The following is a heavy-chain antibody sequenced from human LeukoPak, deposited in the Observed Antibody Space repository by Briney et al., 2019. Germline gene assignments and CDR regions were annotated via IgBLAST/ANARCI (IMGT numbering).Heavy chain of an antibody. Sequence: GGSLRLSWAASGFTFSSYGMHWFRQAPAKGLEWVAVIPYDGSDKYYADSVKGRFTISRDNSMNTLYLEMNSLRAEDTAVYYCARERERFLNLWGQGTLVTVSS. V-gene: IGHV3-30*03. CDR1: GFTFSSYG. D-gene: IGHD3-3*01. CDR3: ARERERFLNL. J-gene: IGHJ5*02. CDR2: IPYDGSDK.